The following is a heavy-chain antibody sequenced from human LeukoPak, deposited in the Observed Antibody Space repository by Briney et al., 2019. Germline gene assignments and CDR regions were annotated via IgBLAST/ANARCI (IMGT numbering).Heavy chain of an antibody. CDR3: TTDIPIPMIVVVPFY. J-gene: IGHJ4*02. D-gene: IGHD3-22*01. Sequence: PGGSLRLSCAASGFTFSNAWMSWVRQAPGKGLEWVGRIKSKTDGGTTDYAAPVKGRFTISRDDSKNTLYLQMNSLKTEDTAVYYCTTDIPIPMIVVVPFYWGQGTLVTVSS. V-gene: IGHV3-15*01. CDR1: GFTFSNAW. CDR2: IKSKTDGGTT.